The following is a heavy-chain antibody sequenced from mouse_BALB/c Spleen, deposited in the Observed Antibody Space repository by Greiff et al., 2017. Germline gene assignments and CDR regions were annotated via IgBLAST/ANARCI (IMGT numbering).Heavy chain of an antibody. CDR1: GFTFSDYY. CDR3: ARDQLGGTWFAY. D-gene: IGHD4-1*02. CDR2: ISDGGSYT. Sequence: DVQLVESGGGLVKPGGSLKLSCAASGFTFSDYYMYWVRQTPEKRLEWVATISDGGSYTYYPDSVKGRFTISRDNAKNNLYLQMSSLKSEDTAMYYCARDQLGGTWFAYWGQGTLVTVSA. V-gene: IGHV5-4*02. J-gene: IGHJ3*01.